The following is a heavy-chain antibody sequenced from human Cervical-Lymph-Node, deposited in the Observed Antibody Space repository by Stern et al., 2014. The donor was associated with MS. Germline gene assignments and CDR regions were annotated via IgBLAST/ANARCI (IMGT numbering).Heavy chain of an antibody. J-gene: IGHJ4*02. Sequence: QVQLQESGPGLVKPSETLSLTCTVSGGSISSSSYYWGWIRQPPGKGLEWIGSIYYSGSTYYNPSLKSRVTISVDTSKNQFSLKLSSVTAADTAVYYCARRGSGWFFDYWGQGTLVTVSS. D-gene: IGHD6-19*01. V-gene: IGHV4-39*01. CDR1: GGSISSSSYY. CDR3: ARRGSGWFFDY. CDR2: IYYSGST.